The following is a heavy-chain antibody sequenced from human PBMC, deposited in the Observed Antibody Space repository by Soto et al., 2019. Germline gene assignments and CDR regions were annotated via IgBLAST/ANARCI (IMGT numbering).Heavy chain of an antibody. J-gene: IGHJ6*03. CDR3: ARGIAARPGYYYYMDV. V-gene: IGHV3-21*01. D-gene: IGHD6-6*01. CDR2: ISSSSSYI. Sequence: EVQLVESGGGLVKPGGSLRLSCAASGFTFSSYSMNWVRQAPGKGLEWVSSISSSSSYIYYADSVKGRFTISRDNAKHSLYLQMNSLRAEDTAVYYCARGIAARPGYYYYMDVWGKGTTVTVSS. CDR1: GFTFSSYS.